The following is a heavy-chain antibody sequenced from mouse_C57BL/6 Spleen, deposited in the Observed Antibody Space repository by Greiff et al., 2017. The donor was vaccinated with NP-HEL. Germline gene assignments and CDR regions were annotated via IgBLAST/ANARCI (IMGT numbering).Heavy chain of an antibody. V-gene: IGHV1-80*01. D-gene: IGHD3-2*02. J-gene: IGHJ3*01. CDR1: GYAFSSYW. Sequence: QVQLQQSGAELVKPGASVKISCKASGYAFSSYWMNWVKQRPGKGLEWIGQIYPGDGDTNYNGKFKGKATLTADKSSSTAYMQLSSLTSEDSAVYFCARGDSSGQAWFAYWGQGTLVTVSA. CDR2: IYPGDGDT. CDR3: ARGDSSGQAWFAY.